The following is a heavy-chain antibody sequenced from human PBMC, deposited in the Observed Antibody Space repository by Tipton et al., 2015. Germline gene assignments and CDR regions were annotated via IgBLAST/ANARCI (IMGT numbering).Heavy chain of an antibody. J-gene: IGHJ4*02. V-gene: IGHV1-69*09. D-gene: IGHD4-23*01. CDR1: GGTFSSHS. CDR3: EADLNGGNEF. CDR2: IIPIIGVT. Sequence: QVQLVQSGAEVKKPGSSVKVSCKASGGTFSSHSFSWVRQAPGQGLEWMGRIIPIIGVTNYAQKFQGRVSITADKAKSTSTVFMELSSLRSEDTAVYYCEADLNGGNEFWGQGTLVTVSS.